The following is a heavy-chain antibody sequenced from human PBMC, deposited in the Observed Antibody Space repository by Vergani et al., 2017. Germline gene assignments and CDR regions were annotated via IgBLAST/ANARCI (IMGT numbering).Heavy chain of an antibody. J-gene: IGHJ5*02. CDR1: GYTFTSYY. CDR2: INPSGGST. Sequence: VQLLESGGGLVQPGASVKVSCKASGYTFTSYYMHWVRQAPGQGLEWMGIINPSGGSTSYAQKFQGRVTITRDTSTSTVYMELSSLRSEDTAVYYCARNQGEDDPPWVESAMVRGGIRDNNGFDPWGQGTLVTVSS. D-gene: IGHD3-10*01. CDR3: ARNQGEDDPPWVESAMVRGGIRDNNGFDP. V-gene: IGHV1-46*03.